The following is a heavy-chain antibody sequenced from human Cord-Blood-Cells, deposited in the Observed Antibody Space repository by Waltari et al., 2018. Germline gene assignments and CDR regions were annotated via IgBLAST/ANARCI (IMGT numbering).Heavy chain of an antibody. CDR1: GGSISSSSYY. Sequence: QLQLPESGPGLVTPSETLSLTCTVSGGSISSSSYYWGWIRQPPGKGLEWIGSIYYSGSTYYNPSLKSRVTISVDTSKNQFSLKLSSVTAADTAVYYCATCIAAAGTGAFDIWGQGTMVTVSS. CDR2: IYYSGST. CDR3: ATCIAAAGTGAFDI. D-gene: IGHD6-13*01. V-gene: IGHV4-39*01. J-gene: IGHJ3*02.